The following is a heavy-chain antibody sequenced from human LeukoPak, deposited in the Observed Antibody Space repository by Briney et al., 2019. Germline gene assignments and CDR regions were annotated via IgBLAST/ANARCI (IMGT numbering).Heavy chain of an antibody. V-gene: IGHV4-39*07. CDR2: IYYSGST. CDR3: AIFPYFYDRSGYSFFDI. Sequence: PSETLSLTCTVSGGSISSSSYYWGWIRQPPGKGLEWIGSIYYSGSTYYNPSLKSRVTMLVDTSKNQFSLRLNSVTAADTAVYYCAIFPYFYDRSGYSFFDIWGQGTLVTVSS. D-gene: IGHD3-22*01. CDR1: GGSISSSSYY. J-gene: IGHJ3*02.